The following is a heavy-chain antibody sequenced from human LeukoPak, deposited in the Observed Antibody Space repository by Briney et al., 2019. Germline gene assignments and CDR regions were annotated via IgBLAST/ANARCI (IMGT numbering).Heavy chain of an antibody. V-gene: IGHV3-30*02. CDR1: GFTFSSYG. D-gene: IGHD3-10*01. Sequence: GGSLRLSRAASGFTFSSYGMHWVRQAPGKGLEWVAFIRSDGNYKYYADSVKGRFTISRDNSKNTLYVQMNSLRAEDTAVYYCAKQFLWFGELSHFDYWGQGTLVTVSS. CDR2: IRSDGNYK. J-gene: IGHJ4*02. CDR3: AKQFLWFGELSHFDY.